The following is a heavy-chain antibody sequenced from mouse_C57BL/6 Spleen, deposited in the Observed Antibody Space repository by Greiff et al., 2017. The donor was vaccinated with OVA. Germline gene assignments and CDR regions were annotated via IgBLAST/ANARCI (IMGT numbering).Heavy chain of an antibody. CDR2: IDPETGGT. CDR1: GYTFTDYE. CDR3: TGSSNHQGFAY. D-gene: IGHD2-5*01. J-gene: IGHJ3*01. Sequence: QVQLQQSGAELVRPGASVTLSCKASGYTFTDYEMHWVKQTPVHGLEWIGAIDPETGGTAYNQKFKGKAILTADKSSSTAYMELRSLTSEDSAVYYCTGSSNHQGFAYWGQGTLVTVSA. V-gene: IGHV1-15*01.